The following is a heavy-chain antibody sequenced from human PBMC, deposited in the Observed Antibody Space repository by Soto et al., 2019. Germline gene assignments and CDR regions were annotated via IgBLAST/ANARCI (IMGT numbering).Heavy chain of an antibody. CDR2: IYPGDSDT. Sequence: PGESLKISCKGSGYSSTIYWIGWVRQMPGKGLEWMGIIYPGDSDTRYSPSFQGQVTISADKSISTAYLQWSSLKASDTAMYYCARRDCSSTSCYTHAFDIWGQGTMVTVSS. J-gene: IGHJ3*02. CDR3: ARRDCSSTSCYTHAFDI. D-gene: IGHD2-2*02. V-gene: IGHV5-51*01. CDR1: GYSSTIYW.